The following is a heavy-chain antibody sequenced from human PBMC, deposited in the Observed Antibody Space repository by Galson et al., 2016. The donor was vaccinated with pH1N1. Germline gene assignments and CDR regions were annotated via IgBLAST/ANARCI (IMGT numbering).Heavy chain of an antibody. J-gene: IGHJ6*02. Sequence: SLRLSCAASGFTVSSNYMSWVRQAPGKGLEWVSLIYSGGRTYYADSVQGRFTISRDNSKNTLYLQMNRLRVEDTAVYYCARVGDFWSYYYYHMDVWGQGTTVTVSS. CDR3: ARVGDFWSYYYYHMDV. CDR1: GFTVSSNY. V-gene: IGHV3-53*01. D-gene: IGHD3-3*01. CDR2: IYSGGRT.